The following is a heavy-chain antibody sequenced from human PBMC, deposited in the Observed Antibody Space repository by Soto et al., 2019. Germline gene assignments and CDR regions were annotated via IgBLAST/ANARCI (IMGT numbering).Heavy chain of an antibody. D-gene: IGHD6-25*01. J-gene: IGHJ4*02. Sequence: KESGSSVKVSCRASGIMSSGYGFSWVRQAPGQGLEWVGMINPILDSTHYAQNLQGRVSLSVDKSRDTAYLEVTSLRLEDTAIYFCATMKRARLDSWGRGTVVTVSS. CDR3: ATMKRARLDS. V-gene: IGHV1-69*04. CDR1: GIMSSGYG. CDR2: INPILDST.